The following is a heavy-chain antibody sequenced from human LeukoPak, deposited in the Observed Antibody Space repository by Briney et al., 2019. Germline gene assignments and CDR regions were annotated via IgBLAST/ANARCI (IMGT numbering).Heavy chain of an antibody. J-gene: IGHJ4*02. CDR3: AGWNYDILTGYYRSVDY. CDR2: IYYSGST. Sequence: PGGSLRLSCTVSGFTVSSNSMSWVRQAPGKGLEWIGSIYYSGSTYYNPSLKSRVTISVDTSKNQFSLKLSSVTAADTAVYYCAGWNYDILTGYYRSVDYWGQGTLVTVSS. D-gene: IGHD3-9*01. CDR1: GFTVSSNS. V-gene: IGHV4-59*05.